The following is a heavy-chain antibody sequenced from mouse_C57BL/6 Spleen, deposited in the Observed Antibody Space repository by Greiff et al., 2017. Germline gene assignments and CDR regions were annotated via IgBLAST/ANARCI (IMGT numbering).Heavy chain of an antibody. V-gene: IGHV1-15*01. Sequence: QVQLKQSGAELVRPGASVTLSCKASGYTFTDYEMHWVKQTPVHGLEWIGAIDPETGGTAYNQKFKGKAILTADKSSSTAYMELRSLTSEDSAVYYCTRPGYDRGGVWGQGTTLTVSS. D-gene: IGHD2-2*01. CDR2: IDPETGGT. CDR3: TRPGYDRGGV. CDR1: GYTFTDYE. J-gene: IGHJ2*01.